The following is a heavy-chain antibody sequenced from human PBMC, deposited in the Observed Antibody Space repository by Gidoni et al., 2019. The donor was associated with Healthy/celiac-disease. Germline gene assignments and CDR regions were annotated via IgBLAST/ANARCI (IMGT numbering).Heavy chain of an antibody. CDR2: ISSSSSYI. Sequence: EVQLVESGGGLVKPGGSLRLSCAASEFTFSSYSMIWVRQAPGKGLEWVSSISSSSSYIYYADSVKGRFTISRDNAKNSLYLQMNSLRAEDTAVYYCARGIGDCSSTSCYGTYYYGMDVWGQGTTVTVSS. J-gene: IGHJ6*02. V-gene: IGHV3-21*01. CDR3: ARGIGDCSSTSCYGTYYYGMDV. D-gene: IGHD2-2*01. CDR1: EFTFSSYS.